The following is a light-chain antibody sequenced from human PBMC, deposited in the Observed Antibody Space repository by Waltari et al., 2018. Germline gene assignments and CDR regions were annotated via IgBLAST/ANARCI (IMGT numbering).Light chain of an antibody. CDR1: RSDVGGYNY. V-gene: IGLV2-8*01. CDR3: SSYAGSTL. Sequence: QSALTQPPSASGSPGQSVTISCTGTRSDVGGYNYVSWYQQHPGKAPKLMIYEVSKRPSGVPDRFSGSKSGNTASLTVSGLQAEDEADYYCSSYAGSTLFGGGTKLTVL. CDR2: EVS. J-gene: IGLJ2*01.